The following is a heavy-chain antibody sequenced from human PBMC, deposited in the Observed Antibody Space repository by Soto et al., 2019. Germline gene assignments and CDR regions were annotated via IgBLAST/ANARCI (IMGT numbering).Heavy chain of an antibody. V-gene: IGHV3-7*03. CDR3: ARGGVRSYYYGMDV. J-gene: IGHJ6*02. CDR1: GFTFSSYW. CDR2: IKQDGSEK. Sequence: SLRLSCAASGFTFSSYWMSWVRQAPGKGLEWVANIKQDGSEKYYVDSVKGRFTISRDNAKNSLYLQMNSLRAEDTAVYYCARGGVRSYYYGMDVWGQGTTVTV. D-gene: IGHD1-1*01.